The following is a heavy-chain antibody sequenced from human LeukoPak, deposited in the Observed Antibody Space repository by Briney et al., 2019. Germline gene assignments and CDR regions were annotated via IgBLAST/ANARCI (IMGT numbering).Heavy chain of an antibody. J-gene: IGHJ4*02. D-gene: IGHD5-24*01. Sequence: GRSLRLSCAASGFTFDDYAMHWVRQAPGKGLEWVSGISWNSGSIGYADSVKGRFTISRDNAKNSLYLQMNSLRAEDTAVYYCARGPGGRDGYSLIVGAKDYWGQGTLVTVSS. CDR2: ISWNSGSI. CDR1: GFTFDDYA. V-gene: IGHV3-9*01. CDR3: ARGPGGRDGYSLIVGAKDY.